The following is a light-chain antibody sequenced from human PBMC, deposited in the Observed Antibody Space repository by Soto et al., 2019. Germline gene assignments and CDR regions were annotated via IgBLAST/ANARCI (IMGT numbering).Light chain of an antibody. V-gene: IGKV1-39*01. CDR3: QQSYSTPRT. CDR2: AAS. J-gene: IGKJ1*01. Sequence: DIQMTQSPSSLSASVGDRVTVTCLSSQSISSYLNWYQQKPGKAPKLLIYAASSLQSGVPSRFSGSGSGSDFTLTISSLQPEDFATYYCQQSYSTPRTFGQGTSVDIK. CDR1: QSISSY.